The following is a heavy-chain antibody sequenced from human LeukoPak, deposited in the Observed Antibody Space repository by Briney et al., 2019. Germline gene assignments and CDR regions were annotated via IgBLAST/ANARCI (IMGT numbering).Heavy chain of an antibody. V-gene: IGHV4-59*01. Sequence: SETLSLTCTVSGGSISSYYWSWIRQPPGKGLEWIGYIYYSGSTNYNPSLKSRVTISVDTSKNQFSPKLSSVTAADTAVYYCARGSYSSSWYAYNWFDPWGQGTLVTVSS. CDR1: GGSISSYY. D-gene: IGHD6-13*01. CDR3: ARGSYSSSWYAYNWFDP. J-gene: IGHJ5*02. CDR2: IYYSGST.